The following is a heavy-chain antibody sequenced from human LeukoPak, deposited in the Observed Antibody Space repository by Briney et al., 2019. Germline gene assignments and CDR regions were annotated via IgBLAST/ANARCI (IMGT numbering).Heavy chain of an antibody. J-gene: IGHJ4*02. Sequence: PGGSLRLSCSASGFTFSNYAMHWVRQAPGKGLEYVSTISSNGGSTYYADSVKGRFTISRDNAKNTLYLQMNSLRAEDTAVYYCARDRGYTQDYWGQGTLVTVSS. CDR3: ARDRGYTQDY. CDR2: ISSNGGST. CDR1: GFTFSNYA. D-gene: IGHD5-12*01. V-gene: IGHV3-64*04.